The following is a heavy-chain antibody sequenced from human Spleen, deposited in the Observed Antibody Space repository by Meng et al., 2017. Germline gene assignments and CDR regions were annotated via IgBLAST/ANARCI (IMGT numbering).Heavy chain of an antibody. CDR3: ARDEDISAAGKLFGDY. Sequence: QVVLVQSGSGLKKPGASVKVSCTASGYTFPDYGLHWVRRAPGEGLEWMGRINPKSGDTHYAQKFQARVTMTGDTSISTAYMELSGLRSDDTAMYYCARDEDISAAGKLFGDYWGQGTLVTVSS. D-gene: IGHD6-25*01. CDR1: GYTFPDYG. V-gene: IGHV1-2*06. J-gene: IGHJ4*02. CDR2: INPKSGDT.